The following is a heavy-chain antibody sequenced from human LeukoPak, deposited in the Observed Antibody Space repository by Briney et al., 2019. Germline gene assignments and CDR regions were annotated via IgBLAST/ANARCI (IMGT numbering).Heavy chain of an antibody. CDR3: ARAKQRWLQFGAFDI. Sequence: PGGSLRLSCAASGFTVSSNYMSWVRQAPGKGLEWVSVIYSGGSTYYADSVKGRFTISRDNFKNTLYLQMNSLRAEDTAVYYCARAKQRWLQFGAFDIWGQGTMVTVSS. V-gene: IGHV3-53*01. J-gene: IGHJ3*02. CDR1: GFTVSSNY. CDR2: IYSGGST. D-gene: IGHD5-24*01.